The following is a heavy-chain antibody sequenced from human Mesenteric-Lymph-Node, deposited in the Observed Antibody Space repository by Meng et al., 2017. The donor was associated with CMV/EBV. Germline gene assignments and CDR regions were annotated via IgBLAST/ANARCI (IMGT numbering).Heavy chain of an antibody. V-gene: IGHV5-51*01. D-gene: IGHD6-19*01. CDR1: GFSFSSFW. CDR2: IYPGDSDT. Sequence: GESLKISCKGSGFSFSSFWIGWVRQMPGKGLEWMGIIYPGDSDTRYSPSFQGQVTISADKSISTAYLQWSSLKASDIAMYYCARHQGNLYSSGWFDSWGQGTLVTVSS. J-gene: IGHJ5*01. CDR3: ARHQGNLYSSGWFDS.